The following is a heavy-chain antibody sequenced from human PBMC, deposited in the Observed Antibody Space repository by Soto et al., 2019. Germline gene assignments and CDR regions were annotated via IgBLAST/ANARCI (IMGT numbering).Heavy chain of an antibody. J-gene: IGHJ4*02. CDR1: GFSFSSYN. D-gene: IGHD1-26*01. CDR3: ARGGAMGADY. Sequence: GGSLRLSCAASGFSFSSYNMNWVRQAPGKGLEWVSYITSKSSTKKYADSVKGRFTVSRDNAENSVYLQLNSLRDDDTAVYYCARGGAMGADYWGQGTLVTVSS. CDR2: ITSKSSTK. V-gene: IGHV3-48*02.